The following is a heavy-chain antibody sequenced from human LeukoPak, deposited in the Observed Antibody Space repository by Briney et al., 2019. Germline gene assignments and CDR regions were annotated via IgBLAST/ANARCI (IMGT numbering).Heavy chain of an antibody. CDR1: GYTFTGYY. V-gene: IGHV1-2*02. D-gene: IGHD6-13*01. J-gene: IGHJ4*02. CDR3: ARDGSIAAAGEVDY. Sequence: ASVKVSCKASGYTFTGYYMHWVRQAPGQGLEWMGWINPNSGGTNYAQKLQGRVTMTRDTSISTAYMELSRLRSDDTAVYYCARDGSIAAAGEVDYWGQGTLVTVSS. CDR2: INPNSGGT.